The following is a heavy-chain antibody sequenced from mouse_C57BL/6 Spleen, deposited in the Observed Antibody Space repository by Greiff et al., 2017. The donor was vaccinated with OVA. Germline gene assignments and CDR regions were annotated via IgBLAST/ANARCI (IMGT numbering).Heavy chain of an antibody. V-gene: IGHV5-6*02. CDR2: ISSGGSYT. CDR1: GFTFSSYG. D-gene: IGHD1-1*01. J-gene: IGHJ4*01. CDR3: ASYYYGSSRYAMDY. Sequence: EVMLVESGGDLVKPGGSLKLSCAASGFTFSSYGMSWVRQTPDKRLEWVATISSGGSYTYYPDSVKGRFTISRDNAKNTLYLQMSSLTSEDTAMYYCASYYYGSSRYAMDYWGQGTSVTVSS.